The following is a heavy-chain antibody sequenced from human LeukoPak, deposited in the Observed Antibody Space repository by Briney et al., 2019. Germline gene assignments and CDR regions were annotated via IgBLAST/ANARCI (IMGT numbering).Heavy chain of an antibody. D-gene: IGHD2-15*01. CDR3: ARSGGDCSGGSCYYYYGMDV. CDR1: GYTFTSYV. Sequence: ASVKVSCKASGYTFTSYVINWVRQATGQGLEWMGWMNPNSGNTGYAQKFQGRVTMTRNTSISTAYMELSSLRSEDTAVYYCARSGGDCSGGSCYYYYGMDVWGQGTTVTVSS. V-gene: IGHV1-8*01. J-gene: IGHJ6*02. CDR2: MNPNSGNT.